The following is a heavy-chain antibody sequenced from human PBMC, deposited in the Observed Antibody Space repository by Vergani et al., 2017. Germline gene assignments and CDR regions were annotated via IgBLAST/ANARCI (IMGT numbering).Heavy chain of an antibody. V-gene: IGHV4-30-2*01. J-gene: IGHJ3*02. CDR2: IYYSGST. CDR1: GGSISSGGYS. D-gene: IGHD3-10*01. Sequence: QLQLQESGSGLVKPSQTLSLTCAVFGGSISSGGYSWSWIRQPPGKGLEWIGYIYYSGSTYYNPSLKSRVTISVDRSKNKFSLKLSSVTAADTAVYYCARVGITMVGGVMGAFDIWGQGTMVTVSS. CDR3: ARVGITMVGGVMGAFDI.